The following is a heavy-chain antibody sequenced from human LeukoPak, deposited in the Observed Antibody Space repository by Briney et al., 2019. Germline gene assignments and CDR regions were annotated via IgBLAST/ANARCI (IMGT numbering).Heavy chain of an antibody. CDR2: IRSDGSNK. V-gene: IGHV3-30*02. CDR3: AREGGSIFGEAFDY. D-gene: IGHD3-3*02. Sequence: PGGSLRLSCAGSGFSFSSYGMHWVRQAPGKGLEWMAFIRSDGSNKYYADSVKGRFTISRDNSKNTLYLQMNSLRAEDTAVYYCAREGGSIFGEAFDYWGQGTLVTVSS. J-gene: IGHJ4*02. CDR1: GFSFSSYG.